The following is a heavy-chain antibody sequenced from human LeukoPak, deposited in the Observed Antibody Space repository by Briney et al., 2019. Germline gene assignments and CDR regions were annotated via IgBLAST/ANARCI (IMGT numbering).Heavy chain of an antibody. CDR1: GGSISRYY. V-gene: IGHV4-4*07. CDR2: IYTSGST. Sequence: PSETLSLTCTVSGGSISRYYWSWIRQPAGKGLEWIWRIYTSGSTNYNPSLKSRVTMSVDTSKNQFSLKLSSVTAADTAVYYCAREHGSTYYYYYGMDVWGQGTTVTVSS. D-gene: IGHD3-10*01. CDR3: AREHGSTYYYYYGMDV. J-gene: IGHJ6*02.